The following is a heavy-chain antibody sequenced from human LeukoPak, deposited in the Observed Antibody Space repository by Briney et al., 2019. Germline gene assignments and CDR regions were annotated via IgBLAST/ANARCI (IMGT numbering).Heavy chain of an antibody. CDR3: ARAIPTVTTGDW. Sequence: GGSLRLSCAASGFTFSSYWMHWVRQPPGQGLVWVSRINSDGSTTSYADSVKGRFTISRDNAKSTLYLQMNSLRAEDTAVYYCARAIPTVTTGDWWGQGTLVTVSS. CDR2: INSDGSTT. V-gene: IGHV3-74*01. D-gene: IGHD4-17*01. CDR1: GFTFSSYW. J-gene: IGHJ4*02.